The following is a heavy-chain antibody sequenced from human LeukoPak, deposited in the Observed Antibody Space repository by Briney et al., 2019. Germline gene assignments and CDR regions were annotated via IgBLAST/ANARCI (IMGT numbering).Heavy chain of an antibody. CDR3: ARAYCSGGSCYSGLTYYYYYYGMDV. Sequence: PSETLSLTCAVYGGSFSGYYWSWIRQPPGKGLEWIGEINHSGSTNYNPSLKSRVTISVDTSKNQFSLKLSSVTAADTAVYYCARAYCSGGSCYSGLTYYYYYYGMDVWGQGTMVTVSS. J-gene: IGHJ6*02. CDR1: GGSFSGYY. V-gene: IGHV4-34*01. CDR2: INHSGST. D-gene: IGHD2-15*01.